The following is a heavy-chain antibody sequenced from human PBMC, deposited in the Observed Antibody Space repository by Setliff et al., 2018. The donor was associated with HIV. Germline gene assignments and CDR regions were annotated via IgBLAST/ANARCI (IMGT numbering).Heavy chain of an antibody. Sequence: KPSETLSLTCTVSGDSISSDFYWGWIRQPPGKGLEWIGSIYHSGNTYYMPSLQSRVTISVDMSKNQFSLNLNSVTAADTAVYYCARGQGCDGGCHYALEMWGQGTMVTVSS. D-gene: IGHD2-21*02. CDR2: IYHSGNT. V-gene: IGHV4-38-2*02. CDR1: GDSISSDFY. CDR3: ARGQGCDGGCHYALEM. J-gene: IGHJ3*02.